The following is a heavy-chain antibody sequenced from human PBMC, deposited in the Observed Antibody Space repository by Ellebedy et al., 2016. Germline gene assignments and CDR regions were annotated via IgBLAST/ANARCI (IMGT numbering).Heavy chain of an antibody. V-gene: IGHV4-30-4*01. CDR2: IYYSGST. CDR3: ARGHSGSYYSDY. CDR1: GGSISSGDYY. D-gene: IGHD1-26*01. Sequence: SETLSLXXTVSGGSISSGDYYWSWIRQPPGKGLEWIGYIYYSGSTYYNPSLKSRVTISVDTSKNQFSLKLSSVTAADTAVYYCARGHSGSYYSDYWGQGTLVTVSS. J-gene: IGHJ4*02.